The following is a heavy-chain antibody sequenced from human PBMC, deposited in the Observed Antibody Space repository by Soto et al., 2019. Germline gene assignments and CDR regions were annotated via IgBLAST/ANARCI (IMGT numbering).Heavy chain of an antibody. CDR2: IYYSGNT. Sequence: SETLSLTCTVSGGSIVTGSYYWVWIRQPPGKGLEWLGHIYYSGNTYYPPSLKSRVTISVDTSKNQFSLRLSSVTAADTAVYYCARLPQEYNYYGMDVWGQGTTVTVSS. J-gene: IGHJ6*02. D-gene: IGHD1-1*01. V-gene: IGHV4-39*01. CDR1: GGSIVTGSYY. CDR3: ARLPQEYNYYGMDV.